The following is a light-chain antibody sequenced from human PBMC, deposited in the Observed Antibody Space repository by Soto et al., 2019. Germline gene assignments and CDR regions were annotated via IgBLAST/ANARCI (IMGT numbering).Light chain of an antibody. CDR1: QSVSNS. J-gene: IGKJ5*01. CDR2: DVS. CDR3: HQRYNWPRVT. Sequence: EIVLTQSPATLSLSPGERVTLSCRASQSVSNSLAWYQQKPGQPPRLLIYDVSNRGTGIPARFSGSGSGTDFTLTITSLEPEDFAVYFCHQRYNWPRVTFGQGTQLEIK. V-gene: IGKV3-11*01.